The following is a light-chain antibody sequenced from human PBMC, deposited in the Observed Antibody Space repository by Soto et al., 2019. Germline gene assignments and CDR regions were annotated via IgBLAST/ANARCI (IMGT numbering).Light chain of an antibody. Sequence: EIVLTQSPATLSLSPGERATLSCRASQSVSSYLAWYQQKPGQAPRLLIYDASNRATGIPARFSGSGSGTDFTLTISSLEPEDFAVYYCQQRSSWPWTFGQGTKVESK. J-gene: IGKJ1*01. CDR1: QSVSSY. CDR2: DAS. CDR3: QQRSSWPWT. V-gene: IGKV3-11*01.